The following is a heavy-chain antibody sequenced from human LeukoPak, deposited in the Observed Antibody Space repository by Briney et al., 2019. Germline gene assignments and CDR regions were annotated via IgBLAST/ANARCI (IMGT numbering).Heavy chain of an antibody. J-gene: IGHJ4*02. CDR1: GGTFSSYA. Sequence: SCKASGGTFSSYAMSWVRQAPGKGLEWVSAISGSGGSTYYADSVKGRFTISRDNSKNTLYLQMNSLRAEDTAVYYCAKSIRAIVVVPAADYWGQGTLVTVSS. CDR3: AKSIRAIVVVPAADY. V-gene: IGHV3-23*01. D-gene: IGHD2-2*01. CDR2: ISGSGGST.